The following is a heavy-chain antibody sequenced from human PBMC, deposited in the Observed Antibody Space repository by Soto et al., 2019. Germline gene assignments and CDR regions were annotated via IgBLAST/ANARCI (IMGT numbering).Heavy chain of an antibody. Sequence: QVQLVQSGAEVKKPGSSVKVSCKASGGTFSRYSITWVRQAPGHGLEWIGRIIPIFGIASYAQKFQGRVTITADESTSTAYMELSSLRSEDTAVYYCAREDRDRETVLVPAAIDGMDVWGQGTTVTVSS. CDR2: IIPIFGIA. CDR1: GGTFSRYS. CDR3: AREDRDRETVLVPAAIDGMDV. D-gene: IGHD2-2*01. J-gene: IGHJ6*02. V-gene: IGHV1-69*08.